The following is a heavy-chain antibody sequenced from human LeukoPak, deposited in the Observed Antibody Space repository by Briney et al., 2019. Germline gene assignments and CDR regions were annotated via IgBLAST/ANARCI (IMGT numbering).Heavy chain of an antibody. CDR1: GFTFSSYG. Sequence: GGSLRLSCAASGFTFSSYGMHWVRQAPGKGLEWVAVISCDGSNKYYADSVKGRFTISRDNSKNTLYLQMNSLRAEDTAVYYCARDRRDSYGYVILGYFDLWGRGTLVTVSS. CDR2: ISCDGSNK. V-gene: IGHV3-30*03. CDR3: ARDRRDSYGYVILGYFDL. J-gene: IGHJ2*01. D-gene: IGHD5-18*01.